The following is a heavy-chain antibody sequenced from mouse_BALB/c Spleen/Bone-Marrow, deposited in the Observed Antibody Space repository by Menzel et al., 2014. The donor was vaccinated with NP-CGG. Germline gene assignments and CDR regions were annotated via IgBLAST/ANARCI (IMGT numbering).Heavy chain of an antibody. CDR1: GFAFSSYD. CDR3: AREVLRDYFDY. V-gene: IGHV5-12-1*01. CDR2: ISSVGGST. D-gene: IGHD1-1*01. J-gene: IGHJ2*01. Sequence: EVKLVESGGGLVKPGGSLKLSCAASGFAFSSYDMSWVRQTPEKRLEWVAYISSVGGSTYYPDTVKGRFTISRDNAKNTLYLQMSSLKSEDTAMYYCAREVLRDYFDYWGQGTTLTVSS.